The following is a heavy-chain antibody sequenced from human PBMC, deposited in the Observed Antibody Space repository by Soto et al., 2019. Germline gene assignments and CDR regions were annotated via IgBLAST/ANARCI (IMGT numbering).Heavy chain of an antibody. V-gene: IGHV3-33*01. D-gene: IGHD3-22*01. CDR1: GFAFSTYG. Sequence: QVQLVESGGGVVQSGRSLRLSCAASGFAFSTYGMHWVRQAPGKGLEWVAMTWHDGGKKYYADSVKGRLTISRDNSKNTLYLQMSSLTADDTAVYYCASEIYRLLAFDYWGQGTLVTVSS. CDR2: TWHDGGKK. CDR3: ASEIYRLLAFDY. J-gene: IGHJ4*02.